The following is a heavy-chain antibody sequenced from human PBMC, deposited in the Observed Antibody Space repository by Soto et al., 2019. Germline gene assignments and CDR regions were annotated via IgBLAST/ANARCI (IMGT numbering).Heavy chain of an antibody. Sequence: ASVKVSCKASGYTLTSYGISWVRQAPEQGLEWMGWISAYNGNTNYAQKLQGRVTMTTDTSTSTAYMELRSLRSDDTAVYYCARVYVPAAMVAVYYYYMDVWGKGTTVTVSS. CDR2: ISAYNGNT. CDR1: GYTLTSYG. V-gene: IGHV1-18*01. CDR3: ARVYVPAAMVAVYYYYMDV. D-gene: IGHD2-2*01. J-gene: IGHJ6*03.